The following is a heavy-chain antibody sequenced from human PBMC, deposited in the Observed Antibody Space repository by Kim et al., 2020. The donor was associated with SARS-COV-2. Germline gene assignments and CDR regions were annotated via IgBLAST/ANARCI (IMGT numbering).Heavy chain of an antibody. CDR1: GFTFSSEG. CDR3: ARGKYLD. D-gene: IGHD6-6*01. CDR2: LSAGGTYS. V-gene: IGHV3-23*01. Sequence: GGSLRLSCAASGFTFSSEGMGWVRQAPGKGLEWVSSLSAGGTYSYCADSVKGRFTISRDDSKNTLFLQMSSLRAEDTAIYFCARGKYLDWGQGALVTVSS. J-gene: IGHJ4*02.